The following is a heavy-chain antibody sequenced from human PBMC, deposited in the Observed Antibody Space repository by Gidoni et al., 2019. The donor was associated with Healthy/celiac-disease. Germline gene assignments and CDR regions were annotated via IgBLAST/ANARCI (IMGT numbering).Heavy chain of an antibody. CDR1: GGSIRSGGYY. Sequence: QVQLQESGPGLVKPSQTLSLTCTVSGGSIRSGGYYWSWIRQHPGKGLEWIGYIYYSGSTYYNPSLKSRVTISVDTSKNQFSLKLSSVTAADTAVYYCASHGRAGGVGYYFDYWGQGTLVTVSS. V-gene: IGHV4-31*03. CDR2: IYYSGST. J-gene: IGHJ4*02. CDR3: ASHGRAGGVGYYFDY. D-gene: IGHD3-3*01.